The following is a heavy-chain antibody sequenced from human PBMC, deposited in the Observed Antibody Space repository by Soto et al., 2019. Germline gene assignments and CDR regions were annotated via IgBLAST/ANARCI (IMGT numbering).Heavy chain of an antibody. D-gene: IGHD3-10*01. CDR1: NGSIDGFY. CDR2: IYFSGST. CDR3: ARASGLSIYNWFDP. V-gene: IGHV4-59*01. J-gene: IGHJ5*02. Sequence: SETLSLTCSVSNGSIDGFYWNWIRQSPEKGLEWIGQIYFSGSTIYSPSFKSRVTLSVDSSKSQVALRLTSVTAADTAVYFCARASGLSIYNWFDPGGQGILAT.